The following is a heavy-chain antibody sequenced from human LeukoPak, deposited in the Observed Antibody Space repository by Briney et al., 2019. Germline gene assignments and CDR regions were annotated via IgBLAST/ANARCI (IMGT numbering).Heavy chain of an antibody. J-gene: IGHJ4*02. Sequence: GGSLRLSCAASGFTVSSNYMSWVRQAPGKGLEWVGRIKSKTDGGTTDYAAPVNGRFTISRDDSKNTLYLQMNSLKTEDTAVYYCTTQLLWFGELLYYFDYWGQGTLVTVSS. CDR2: IKSKTDGGTT. V-gene: IGHV3-15*01. D-gene: IGHD3-10*01. CDR1: GFTVSSNY. CDR3: TTQLLWFGELLYYFDY.